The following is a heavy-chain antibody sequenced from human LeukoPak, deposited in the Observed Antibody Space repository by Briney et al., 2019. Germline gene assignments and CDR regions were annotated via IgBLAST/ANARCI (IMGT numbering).Heavy chain of an antibody. Sequence: SETLSLTCTVSGGSISSSSYYWGWIRQPPGKGLEWIGSIYYSGSTYYNPSLKSRVTISVDTSKNQFSLKLSSVTAADTAVYYCARPDTAMADWGQGTLVTVSS. CDR2: IYYSGST. CDR3: ARPDTAMAD. V-gene: IGHV4-39*07. D-gene: IGHD5-18*01. CDR1: GGSISSSSYY. J-gene: IGHJ4*02.